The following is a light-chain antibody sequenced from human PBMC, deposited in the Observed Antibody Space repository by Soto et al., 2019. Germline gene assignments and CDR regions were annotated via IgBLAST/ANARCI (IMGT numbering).Light chain of an antibody. V-gene: IGLV1-51*02. CDR2: END. CDR1: SSNTGNNY. J-gene: IGLJ1*01. CDR3: ATWDSSLRAGL. Sequence: QSVLTQPPSVSVAPGQKVTISCSGSSSNTGNNYVSWYQQLPGTAPKLLIYENDKRPSGIPDRFSGSKSGTSATLGITGLQTGDEADYYCATWDSSLRAGLFGTGTKLTVL.